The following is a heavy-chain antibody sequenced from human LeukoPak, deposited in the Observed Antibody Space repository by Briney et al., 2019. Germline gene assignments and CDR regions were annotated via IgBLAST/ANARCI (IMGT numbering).Heavy chain of an antibody. CDR3: VKGYCSGDSCYWYFDL. Sequence: GGSLRLSCSASGFTFSSYAMHWVRQAPGKGLEYVSAITSNGGSTYYADSVKGRFTISRDNPKNTLYLQMSSLRAEDTAVYYCVKGYCSGDSCYWYFDLWGRGTPVTVSS. CDR1: GFTFSSYA. V-gene: IGHV3-64D*06. J-gene: IGHJ2*01. D-gene: IGHD2-15*01. CDR2: ITSNGGST.